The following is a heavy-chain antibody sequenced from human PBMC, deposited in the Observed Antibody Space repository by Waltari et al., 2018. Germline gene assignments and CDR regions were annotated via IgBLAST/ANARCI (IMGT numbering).Heavy chain of an antibody. D-gene: IGHD1-1*01. CDR3: ARGTPYDY. CDR1: GYNFTSYW. J-gene: IGHJ4*02. V-gene: IGHV5-51*01. Sequence: VQLVQSGAEVKKPGESLQISCKASGYNFTSYWIGWVRQMPGKALEWVGIIHPADSETRYSPSFRGQVTISVDKSITTAYLQSSSLEPPDTAMYYCARGTPYDYWGQGTLVTAAS. CDR2: IHPADSET.